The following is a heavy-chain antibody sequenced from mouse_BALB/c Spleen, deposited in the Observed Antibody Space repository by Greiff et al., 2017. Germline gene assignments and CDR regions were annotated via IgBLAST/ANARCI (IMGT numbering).Heavy chain of an antibody. D-gene: IGHD1-1*02. V-gene: IGHV5-6-5*01. CDR1: GFTFSSHA. Sequence: EVMLVESGGGLVKPGGSLKLSCAASGFTFSSHAMSWVRQTPEKRLEWVASISSGGSTYYPDSVKGRFTISRDNARNILYLQMSSLRSEDTAMYYCARGGGGPYAMDYWGQGTSVTVSS. J-gene: IGHJ4*01. CDR3: ARGGGGPYAMDY. CDR2: ISSGGST.